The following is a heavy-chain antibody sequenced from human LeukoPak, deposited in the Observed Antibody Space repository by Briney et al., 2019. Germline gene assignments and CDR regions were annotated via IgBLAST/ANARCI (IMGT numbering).Heavy chain of an antibody. J-gene: IGHJ4*02. CDR1: GGSISSYY. CDR2: IYYSGST. Sequence: SETLSLTCTVSGGSISSYYWSWIRQPPGKGQEWIGYIYYSGSTNYNPSLQSRVTISVDTSKNQFSLKLSSVTAADTAVFYCARVCPYCSGGGCYSLDYWGQGTLVTVSS. D-gene: IGHD2-15*01. V-gene: IGHV4-59*01. CDR3: ARVCPYCSGGGCYSLDY.